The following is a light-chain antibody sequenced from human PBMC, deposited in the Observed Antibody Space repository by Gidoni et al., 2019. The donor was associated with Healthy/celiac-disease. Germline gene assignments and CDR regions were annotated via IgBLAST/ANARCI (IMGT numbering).Light chain of an antibody. V-gene: IGKV2-28*01. J-gene: IGKJ3*01. Sequence: DIVMTQSPLSLPVPPGEPASISCRSSQSLLHSNGYNYLDWYLQKPGQSPQLLIYLGSNRASGVPDRFSGSGAGTDFTLKIRRVEDEDVGVYYCMQALQTPTFGPXTKVDIK. CDR3: MQALQTPT. CDR2: LGS. CDR1: QSLLHSNGYNY.